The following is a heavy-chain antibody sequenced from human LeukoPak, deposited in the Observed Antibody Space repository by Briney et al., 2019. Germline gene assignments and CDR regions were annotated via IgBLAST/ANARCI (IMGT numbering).Heavy chain of an antibody. D-gene: IGHD3-10*01. Sequence: SETLSLTCADYGGSFSGYYWSWIRQPPGKGLEWIGEINHSGSTNYNPSLKSRVTISVDSSKNQFSLKLSSVTAADTAVYYCARQTGSGLFSLPGGQGTLVTVSS. CDR2: INHSGST. J-gene: IGHJ4*02. CDR1: GGSFSGYY. CDR3: ARQTGSGLFSLP. V-gene: IGHV4-34*01.